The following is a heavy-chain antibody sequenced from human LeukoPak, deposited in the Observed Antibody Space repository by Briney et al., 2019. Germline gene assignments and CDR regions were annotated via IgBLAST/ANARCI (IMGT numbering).Heavy chain of an antibody. V-gene: IGHV4-39*01. Sequence: PSETLSLTCTVSGGSISSSSYYWGWIRQPPGKGLEWIGSIYYSGSTYYNPSLKSRVTISVDTSKNQFSLKLSSVTAADTAVYYCATQYYDILTGYFPGGDYWGQGTLVTVSS. CDR1: GGSISSSSYY. CDR2: IYYSGST. J-gene: IGHJ4*02. CDR3: ATQYYDILTGYFPGGDY. D-gene: IGHD3-9*01.